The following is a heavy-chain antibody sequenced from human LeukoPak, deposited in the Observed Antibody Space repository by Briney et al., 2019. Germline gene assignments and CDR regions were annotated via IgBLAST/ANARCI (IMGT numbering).Heavy chain of an antibody. D-gene: IGHD5-24*01. V-gene: IGHV3-30-3*01. CDR1: GFTFSSYA. CDR3: ARDIRREMAIPFDV. J-gene: IGHJ3*01. Sequence: GGSLRLSCAASGFTFSSYAMHWVRQAPGKGLEWVAVISYDGSNKYYADSVKGRFTISRDNSKNTLYLQMNSLRVEDTAVYHCARDIRREMAIPFDVWGQGTLVTVSS. CDR2: ISYDGSNK.